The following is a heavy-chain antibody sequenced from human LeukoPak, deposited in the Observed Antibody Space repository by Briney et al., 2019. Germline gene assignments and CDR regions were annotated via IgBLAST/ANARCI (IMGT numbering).Heavy chain of an antibody. J-gene: IGHJ6*03. Sequence: SETLSLTCTVSGGSISSRTYYWGWIRQPPGKGLEWIGTIYYSGSTYYNPSLKSGVTISVDTSKNQFSLKLSSVTAADTAVYYCARDFSSSSAVYYYYYMDVWGKGTTVTVSS. D-gene: IGHD6-6*01. CDR2: IYYSGST. CDR3: ARDFSSSSAVYYYYYMDV. V-gene: IGHV4-39*07. CDR1: GGSISSRTYY.